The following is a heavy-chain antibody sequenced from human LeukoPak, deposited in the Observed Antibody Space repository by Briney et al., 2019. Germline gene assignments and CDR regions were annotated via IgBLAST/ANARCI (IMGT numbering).Heavy chain of an antibody. J-gene: IGHJ4*02. CDR2: IYSGGST. D-gene: IGHD5-18*01. CDR1: GFTVSSNY. Sequence: QSGGSLRLSCAASGFTVSSNYMSWVRQAPGKGPEWVSVIYSGGSTYYADSVKGRFTISRDNSKNTLYLQMNSLRAEDTAVYYCARVGTAMVLDYWGQGTLVTVSS. CDR3: ARVGTAMVLDY. V-gene: IGHV3-53*01.